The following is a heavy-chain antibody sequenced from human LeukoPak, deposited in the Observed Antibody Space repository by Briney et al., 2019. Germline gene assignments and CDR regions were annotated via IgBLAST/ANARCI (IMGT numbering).Heavy chain of an antibody. CDR3: ARGRYSGILAHYYYYYMDV. CDR1: GYTFTSYD. V-gene: IGHV1-8*01. CDR2: MNPNSGNT. D-gene: IGHD1-26*01. Sequence: ASVKVSCKTSGYTFTSYDINWVRQATGQGLEWMGWMNPNSGNTGYAQKFQGRVTMTRNTSISTAYMELSSLRSEDTAVYYCARGRYSGILAHYYYYYMDVWGIGTTVTVSS. J-gene: IGHJ6*03.